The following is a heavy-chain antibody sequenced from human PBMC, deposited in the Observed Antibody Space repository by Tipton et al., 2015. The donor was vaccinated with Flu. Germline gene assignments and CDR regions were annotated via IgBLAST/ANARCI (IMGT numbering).Heavy chain of an antibody. D-gene: IGHD3-10*01. CDR2: IYYSGST. V-gene: IGHV4-39*07. Sequence: TLSLTCTVSGGSISNNYYNWGWIRQSPGKGLEWIGSIYYSGSTYFNPSLKSRVTMSVDTSKSQFSLKLRSVTAADTAVYYCARGSGSGTYVIFDYWGQGTLVTVSS. CDR1: GGSISNNYYN. J-gene: IGHJ4*02. CDR3: ARGSGSGTYVIFDY.